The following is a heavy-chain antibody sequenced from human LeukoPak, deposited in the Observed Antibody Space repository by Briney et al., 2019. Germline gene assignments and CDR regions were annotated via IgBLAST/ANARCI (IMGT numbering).Heavy chain of an antibody. Sequence: GGSLRLSCAASGFTFSSYVMHWVRQAPGKGLEWVAIISYDGSNEYYADSVKGRFTISRDNSKNTLYLQMNSLRAEDTAVYYCAKDDNYIRFLSWGQGTLVTVSS. V-gene: IGHV3-30*04. CDR2: ISYDGSNE. CDR3: AKDDNYIRFLS. D-gene: IGHD3-16*01. CDR1: GFTFSSYV. J-gene: IGHJ5*02.